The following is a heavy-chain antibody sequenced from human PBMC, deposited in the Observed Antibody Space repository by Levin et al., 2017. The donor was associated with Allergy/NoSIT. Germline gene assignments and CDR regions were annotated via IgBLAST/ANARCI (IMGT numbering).Heavy chain of an antibody. D-gene: IGHD4-11*01. J-gene: IGHJ3*01. CDR1: GFIFTNYA. Sequence: LSLTCAASGFIFTNYAMSWVRQAPGKGLEWVSSTSGSGATTYYADSVKGRFTISRDNTKNTLYLQMDRLRAEDTAFYYCAKDLSFGYSTLPHEAFDVWGQGTMVTVSS. V-gene: IGHV3-23*01. CDR3: AKDLSFGYSTLPHEAFDV. CDR2: TSGSGATT.